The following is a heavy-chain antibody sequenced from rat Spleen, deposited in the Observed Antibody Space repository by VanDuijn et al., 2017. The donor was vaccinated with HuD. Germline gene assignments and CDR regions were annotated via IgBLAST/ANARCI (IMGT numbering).Heavy chain of an antibody. CDR3: ATGGTTVGDY. CDR2: ITNTGGGI. CDR1: GFTFDDYG. V-gene: IGHV5-31*01. D-gene: IGHD1-1*01. Sequence: EVKLVESGGGLVQPGRSLKLSCAASGFTFDDYGMAWVRQAPKNGLEWVSSITNTGGGIYYPDSVKGRFTITRDNAQNPLYLQMNSLRSEDTATYYCATGGTTVGDYWGQGVMVTVSS. J-gene: IGHJ2*01.